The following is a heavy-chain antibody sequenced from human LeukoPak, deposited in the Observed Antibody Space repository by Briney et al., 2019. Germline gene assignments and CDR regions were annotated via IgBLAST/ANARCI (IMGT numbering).Heavy chain of an antibody. CDR3: ASSHMLQYCSRANCGREFDY. D-gene: IGHD2-15*01. CDR1: GGSISNYY. V-gene: IGHV4-59*01. CDR2: IYYTGST. J-gene: IGHJ4*02. Sequence: SESLSLTCTVSGGSISNYYWSWIRQPPGKGLEWIGYIYYTGSTDYNPSLKSRVTISVDTSTKQFSLKLRSVTSADTAVYYCASSHMLQYCSRANCGREFDYWGQGTLVTVSS.